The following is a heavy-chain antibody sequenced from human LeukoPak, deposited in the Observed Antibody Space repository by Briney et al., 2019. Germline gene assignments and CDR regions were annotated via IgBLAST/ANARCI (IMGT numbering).Heavy chain of an antibody. J-gene: IGHJ4*02. D-gene: IGHD3-22*01. V-gene: IGHV4-31*03. CDR2: IYYSGST. CDR3: ARGKVVVILSLYFDY. CDR1: GGSISSGGYY. Sequence: SETLSLTCTVSGGSISSGGYYWSWIRQHPGKGLEWIGYIYYSGSTYYNPSLKSRVTISVDTSKNQFSLKLSSVTAADTAVYYCARGKVVVILSLYFDYWGQGTLVTVSS.